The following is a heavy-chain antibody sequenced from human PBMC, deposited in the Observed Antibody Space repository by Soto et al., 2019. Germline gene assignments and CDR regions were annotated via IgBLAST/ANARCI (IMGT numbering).Heavy chain of an antibody. V-gene: IGHV5-51*01. CDR1: GYIFTRYW. D-gene: IGHD2-2*01. J-gene: IGHJ4*02. CDR3: ARGHCGGTSCSGAGDY. Sequence: PGESLKTSCNGSGYIFTRYWIGWVRQMPGKGLEWMGIIYPGDSDTRYSPSFQGQVTISADKSISTAYLQWSSLKASDTAMYYCARGHCGGTSCSGAGDYWGQGTLVTVSS. CDR2: IYPGDSDT.